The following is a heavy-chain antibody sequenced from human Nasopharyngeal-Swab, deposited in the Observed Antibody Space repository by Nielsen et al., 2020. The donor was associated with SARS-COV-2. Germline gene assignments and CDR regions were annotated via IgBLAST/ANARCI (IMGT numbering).Heavy chain of an antibody. CDR3: ARSAGWLLVGR. D-gene: IGHD2-8*02. CDR2: TYYRSKWYN. CDR1: GDSVSSNSAA. J-gene: IGHJ4*02. Sequence: SQTLSLTCVISGDSVSSNSAAWNWLRQSPSRGLEWLGRTYYRSKWYNDYAVSVKSRITINPDTSKNQFSLQLNSVTSEDTAVYYCARSAGWLLVGRWGQGTLVTVSS. V-gene: IGHV6-1*01.